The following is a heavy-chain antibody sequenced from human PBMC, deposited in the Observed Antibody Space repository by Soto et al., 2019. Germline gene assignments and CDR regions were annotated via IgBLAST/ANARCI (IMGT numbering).Heavy chain of an antibody. J-gene: IGHJ4*01. D-gene: IGHD4-17*01. Sequence: QTLSLTWSVAEAYGRDGDYYWSSRRQSPGKGLEWIGYIYYSGDSYYNPSLKGRLTISIDTSKNQFSLILNSVTVADTAIYYCVGTGTTEDYWGRGTLVTGSS. CDR1: EAYGRDGDYY. CDR3: VGTGTTEDY. V-gene: IGHV4-30-4*01. CDR2: IYYSGDS.